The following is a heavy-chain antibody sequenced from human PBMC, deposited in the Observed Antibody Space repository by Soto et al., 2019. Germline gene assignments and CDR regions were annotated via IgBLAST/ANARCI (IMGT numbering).Heavy chain of an antibody. CDR3: ARGGPAAAGRIRFDP. Sequence: SETLSLTCAVYGGSFSGYYWSWIRQPPGKGLEWIGEINHSGSTNYNPSLKSRVTISVDTSKNQFSLKLSSVTAADTAVYYCARGGPAAAGRIRFDPWGQGTLVTVSS. CDR1: GGSFSGYY. V-gene: IGHV4-34*01. CDR2: INHSGST. D-gene: IGHD6-13*01. J-gene: IGHJ5*02.